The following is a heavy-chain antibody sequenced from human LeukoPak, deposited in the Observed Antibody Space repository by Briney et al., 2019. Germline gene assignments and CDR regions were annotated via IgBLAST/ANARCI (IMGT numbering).Heavy chain of an antibody. D-gene: IGHD6-19*01. J-gene: IGHJ4*02. CDR2: TNPNSGDT. Sequence: GSVRVSCKASGYTFTTYDINWVRQAPGQGLEWMGWTNPNSGDTDYAQKFQGRLTITRDTSISTAYMELSSLRSEDTAVYYCARVAGSIDYWGQGTLVTVSS. V-gene: IGHV1-8*03. CDR3: ARVAGSIDY. CDR1: GYTFTTYD.